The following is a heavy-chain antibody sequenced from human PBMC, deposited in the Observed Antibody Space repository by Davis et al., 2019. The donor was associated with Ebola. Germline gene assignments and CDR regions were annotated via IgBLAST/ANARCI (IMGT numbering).Heavy chain of an antibody. CDR2: IYYTGST. D-gene: IGHD1-14*01. V-gene: IGHV4-59*01. Sequence: SETLSLTCTVSGDSISAYYWSWIRQPPGKGLEWIGNIYYTGSTDYNPSLKSRVTISVDTSRNQFSLKMRSVTAADTAVYYCARNSITKFNWLDPWGQGALVTVSS. CDR1: GDSISAYY. CDR3: ARNSITKFNWLDP. J-gene: IGHJ5*02.